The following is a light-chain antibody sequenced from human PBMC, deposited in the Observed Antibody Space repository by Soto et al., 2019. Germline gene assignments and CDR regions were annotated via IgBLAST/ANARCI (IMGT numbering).Light chain of an antibody. CDR2: RDN. J-gene: IGLJ3*02. CDR1: NIASKN. V-gene: IGLV3-9*01. CDR3: QVWDSSTAV. Sequence: SSELTQPLSVSVVLGQTARITCGGNNIASKNVHWYQQKPGQAPVLVIYRDNNRPSGIPERFSGSNSGNTATLTISRAQAGDEADYYCQVWDSSTAVFGGGTKLTVL.